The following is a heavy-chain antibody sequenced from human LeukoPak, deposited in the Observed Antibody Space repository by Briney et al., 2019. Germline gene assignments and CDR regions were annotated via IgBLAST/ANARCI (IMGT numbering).Heavy chain of an antibody. D-gene: IGHD1-7*01. CDR2: MNPNSGNT. J-gene: IGHJ3*02. V-gene: IGHV1-8*02. CDR1: GYTFTGYY. CDR3: ARGNYDDAFDI. Sequence: ASVKVSCKASGYTFTGYYVHWVRQAPGQGLEWMGWMNPNSGNTGYAQKFQGRVTMTRNTSISTAYMELSSLRSEDTAVYYCARGNYDDAFDIWGQGTMVTVSS.